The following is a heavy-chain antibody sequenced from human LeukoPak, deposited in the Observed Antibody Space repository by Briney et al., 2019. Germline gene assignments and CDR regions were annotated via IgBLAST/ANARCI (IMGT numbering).Heavy chain of an antibody. CDR2: ISSSGTTI. CDR1: GFTFSDYY. Sequence: GGSLRLSCAASGFTFSDYYMSWVRQAPGKGLEWVSYISSSGTTIYSADSVKGRFTISRDNAKDSLYLQMNSLRVEDTAIYYCARVGAYAAVNWWGQGTLVTVSS. J-gene: IGHJ4*02. D-gene: IGHD1-20*01. CDR3: ARVGAYAAVNW. V-gene: IGHV3-11*04.